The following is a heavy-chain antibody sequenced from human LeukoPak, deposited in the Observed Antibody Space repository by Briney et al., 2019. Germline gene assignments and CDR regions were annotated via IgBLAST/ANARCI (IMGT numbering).Heavy chain of an antibody. CDR2: ISSSSSYI. Sequence: PGGSLRLSCAASGFTFSSYSMNWVRQAPGKGLEWVSSISSSSSYIYYADSVKGRFTISRDNAKNSLYLQMNSLRAEDTAVYYCARTSGSYFGFDYWGQGTLVTVSS. D-gene: IGHD1-26*01. J-gene: IGHJ4*02. V-gene: IGHV3-21*01. CDR3: ARTSGSYFGFDY. CDR1: GFTFSSYS.